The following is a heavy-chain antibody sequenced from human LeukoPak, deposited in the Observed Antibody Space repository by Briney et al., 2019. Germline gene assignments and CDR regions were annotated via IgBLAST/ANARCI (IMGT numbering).Heavy chain of an antibody. CDR3: ARRSQTTAGRGVDY. Sequence: SETLSLTCTVSGGSISSSSSYYWAWIRQPPGKGLEWIGTMSNSGSTYYNPSLKSRVTISGDTSKNQFSLKLTSVTAADTAVFYCARRSQTTAGRGVDYWGQGTLVTVSS. J-gene: IGHJ4*02. CDR2: MSNSGST. CDR1: GGSISSSSSYY. V-gene: IGHV4-39*01. D-gene: IGHD6-13*01.